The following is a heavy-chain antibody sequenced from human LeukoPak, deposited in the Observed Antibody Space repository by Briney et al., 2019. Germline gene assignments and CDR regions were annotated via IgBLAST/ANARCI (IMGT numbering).Heavy chain of an antibody. D-gene: IGHD2/OR15-2a*01. J-gene: IGHJ4*02. CDR1: GGPFSSYS. CDR2: VVPTFGTT. Sequence: SVKVSCKASGGPFSSYSISWVRQAPGQGLEWMGGVVPTFGTTNVAQKFQGRLTITADKSSNIAYMDLTSLRDDDTAVYFCASSGQMLWDPYYFPSWGQGSLVTVSS. V-gene: IGHV1-69*06. CDR3: ASSGQMLWDPYYFPS.